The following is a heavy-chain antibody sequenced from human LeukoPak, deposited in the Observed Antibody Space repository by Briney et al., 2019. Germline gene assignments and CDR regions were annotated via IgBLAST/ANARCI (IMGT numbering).Heavy chain of an antibody. Sequence: GRSLRLSCVASGFKFSDYGMHWVRQAPGKGLEWVSAISGSGGSTYYADSVKGRFTISRDNSKNTLFLQMNSLRVEDTAPYYCAKSVAIYFYYGLDVWGQGTTVTVSS. CDR2: ISGSGGST. CDR3: AKSVAIYFYYGLDV. V-gene: IGHV3-23*01. D-gene: IGHD3-3*01. CDR1: GFKFSDYG. J-gene: IGHJ6*02.